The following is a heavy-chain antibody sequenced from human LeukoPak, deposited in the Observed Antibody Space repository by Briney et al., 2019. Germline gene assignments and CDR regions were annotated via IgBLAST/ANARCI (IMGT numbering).Heavy chain of an antibody. J-gene: IGHJ4*02. CDR1: GGSISSGGYY. CDR2: IYHSGST. V-gene: IGHV4-30-2*01. D-gene: IGHD4-23*01. Sequence: PSETLSLTCTVYGGSISSGGYYWSWVRQHPGKGLEWIGYIYHSGSTYYNPSLKSRVTISVDRSKNQFSLKLSSVTAADTAVYYCAREEVGTPGGYFDYWGQGTLVTVSS. CDR3: AREEVGTPGGYFDY.